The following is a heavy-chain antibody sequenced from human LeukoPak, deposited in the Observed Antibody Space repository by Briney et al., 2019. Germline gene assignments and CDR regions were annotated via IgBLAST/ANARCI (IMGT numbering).Heavy chain of an antibody. Sequence: SETLSLTCTVSGASINTTGFYWGWVRQPPGKGLEWIGALYFSGTTYTNPSLKSRLTLSVDTSKNQFSLRLNSVTAADTAVYYCAKLDSRGLGTLVTVSS. CDR3: AKLDS. V-gene: IGHV4-39*01. J-gene: IGHJ4*02. CDR1: GASINTTGFY. CDR2: LYFSGTT.